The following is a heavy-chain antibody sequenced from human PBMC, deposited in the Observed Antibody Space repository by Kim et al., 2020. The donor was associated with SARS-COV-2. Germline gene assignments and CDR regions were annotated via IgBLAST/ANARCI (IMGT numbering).Heavy chain of an antibody. D-gene: IGHD3-22*01. Sequence: ASVKVSCKASGYTFTSYAMHWVRQAPGQRLEWMGWINAGNGNTKYSQKFQGRVTITRDTSASTAYMELSSLRSEDTAVYYCASPFLGYYDSSGYYFEYFQHWGQGTLVTVSS. CDR1: GYTFTSYA. J-gene: IGHJ1*01. V-gene: IGHV1-3*01. CDR3: ASPFLGYYDSSGYYFEYFQH. CDR2: INAGNGNT.